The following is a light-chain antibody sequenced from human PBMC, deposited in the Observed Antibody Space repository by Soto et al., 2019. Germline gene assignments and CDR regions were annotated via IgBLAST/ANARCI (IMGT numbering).Light chain of an antibody. J-gene: IGKJ4*01. CDR3: KRYNNWKLT. Sequence: DIQLTQSPSFLSASVGDRGTITCRPSQGIGNSLAWYQQKPGTVPKLLIHTASTLQSGVPSRFSGSGSGKDFTLNISSLQPEDVATYYCKRYNNWKLTYGGGTK. V-gene: IGKV1-27*01. CDR2: TAS. CDR1: QGIGNS.